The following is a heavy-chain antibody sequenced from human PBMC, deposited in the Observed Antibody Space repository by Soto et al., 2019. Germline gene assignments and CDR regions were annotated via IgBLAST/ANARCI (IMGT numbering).Heavy chain of an antibody. Sequence: PGGSLRLSCAASGFTFSSYAMHWVRQAPGKGLEWVAVISYDGSNKYYADSVKGRLTISRDNSKNTLYLQMNCLRAEDTALYYCARDGDIVVVTGSYYYYGMDVWGPGTTVTVSS. CDR1: GFTFSSYA. D-gene: IGHD2-21*02. CDR2: ISYDGSNK. V-gene: IGHV3-30-3*01. CDR3: ARDGDIVVVTGSYYYYGMDV. J-gene: IGHJ6*02.